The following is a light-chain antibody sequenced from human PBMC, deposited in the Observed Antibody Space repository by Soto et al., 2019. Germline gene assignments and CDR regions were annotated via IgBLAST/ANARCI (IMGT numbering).Light chain of an antibody. V-gene: IGKV1-8*01. CDR3: QQDYSYPNT. CDR1: QGISSY. Sequence: AIRMTQSPSSLSASTGDRVTITCRASQGISSYLAWYQQKPGKAPKLLIYAASTLQSGVPSRFSGSGSGTDFTLTISCLQSEDFATYYCQQDYSYPNTFGQGTK. CDR2: AAS. J-gene: IGKJ2*01.